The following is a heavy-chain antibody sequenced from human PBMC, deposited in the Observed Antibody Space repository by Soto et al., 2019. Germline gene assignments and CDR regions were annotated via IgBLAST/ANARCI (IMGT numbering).Heavy chain of an antibody. CDR2: IFYSGST. CDR3: ARLRPSLIDY. Sequence: PSETLSLTCTVSGCSISSGDYYWGWIRQPPGKGLEWIGYIFYSGSTYYNPSLKSRITISVDTSKNQFSLKLSSVTAADTAVYYCARLRPSLIDYWGQGTLVTVSS. J-gene: IGHJ4*02. V-gene: IGHV4-30-4*01. D-gene: IGHD4-17*01. CDR1: GCSISSGDYY.